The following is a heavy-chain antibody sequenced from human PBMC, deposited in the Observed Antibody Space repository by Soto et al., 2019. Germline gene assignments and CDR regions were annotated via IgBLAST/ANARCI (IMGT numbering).Heavy chain of an antibody. CDR2: LSHSGGT. J-gene: IGHJ3*02. Sequence: QVQLQQWGAGLLKPSETLSLTCAVSGEFVSSGNYYWSWIRQPPGKGLEWIGALSHSGGTHFNPSRKTRDITSVDTSKTHFPLTMRSVTAADASLYYCARVGPRTATPVVDAFDILGPGTMVTGSS. D-gene: IGHD2-21*02. CDR3: ARVGPRTATPVVDAFDI. V-gene: IGHV4-34*01. CDR1: GEFVSSGNYY.